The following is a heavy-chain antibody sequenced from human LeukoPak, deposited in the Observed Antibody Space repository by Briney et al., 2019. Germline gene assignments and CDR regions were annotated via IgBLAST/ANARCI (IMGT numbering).Heavy chain of an antibody. CDR3: ARANFCGGTSCYYFDY. Sequence: SVTLSLTCAVSGGSISRGGYSWTWIRQPPGKGLEWIGYIYHIGSTYYNPFLESRVTISIDRSNQFSLRLSSVTAADTAVYYCARANFCGGTSCYYFDYWGQGTLVTVSS. J-gene: IGHJ4*02. D-gene: IGHD2-2*01. V-gene: IGHV4-30-2*01. CDR2: IYHIGST. CDR1: GGSISRGGYS.